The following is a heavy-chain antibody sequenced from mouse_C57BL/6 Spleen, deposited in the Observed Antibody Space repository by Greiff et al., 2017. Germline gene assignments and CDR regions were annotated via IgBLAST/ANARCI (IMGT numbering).Heavy chain of an antibody. CDR1: GYTFTSYW. D-gene: IGHD3-3*01. CDR2: IYPGSGST. Sequence: QVQLQQPGAELVKPGASVKMSCKASGYTFTSYWITWVKQRPGQGLEWIGDIYPGSGSTNYNEKFKGKATLTVEPSSSTAYMQLSSLTSEDSAVYFCARRKGRGYFDVWGTGTTVTVSS. V-gene: IGHV1-55*01. J-gene: IGHJ1*03. CDR3: ARRKGRGYFDV.